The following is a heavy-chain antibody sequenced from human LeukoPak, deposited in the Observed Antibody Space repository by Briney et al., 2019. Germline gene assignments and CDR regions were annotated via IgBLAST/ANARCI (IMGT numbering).Heavy chain of an antibody. Sequence: GGSLRLSCAASGFTFNTYAMNWVRQAPGKGLEWVLTISGSGGSTFYADSVKGRFTISRDNSKNTLYLQMNSLRAEDTAVYYCAKSTRATSLDAFDIWGQGTMVTVSS. CDR2: ISGSGGST. CDR3: AKSTRATSLDAFDI. J-gene: IGHJ3*02. V-gene: IGHV3-23*01. CDR1: GFTFNTYA. D-gene: IGHD2-15*01.